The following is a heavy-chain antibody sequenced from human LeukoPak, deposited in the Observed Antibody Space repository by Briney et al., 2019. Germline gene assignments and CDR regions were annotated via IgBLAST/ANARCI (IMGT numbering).Heavy chain of an antibody. CDR1: GFTFSSYG. CDR3: AKVGSSPNDAFDI. D-gene: IGHD2-2*01. Sequence: PGGFLRLSCAASGFTFSSYGMHWVRQAPGKGLEWVAFIRYDGSNKYYADSVKGRFTISRDNSKNTLYLQMNSLRAEDTAVYYCAKVGSSPNDAFDIWGQGTMVTVSS. V-gene: IGHV3-30*02. CDR2: IRYDGSNK. J-gene: IGHJ3*02.